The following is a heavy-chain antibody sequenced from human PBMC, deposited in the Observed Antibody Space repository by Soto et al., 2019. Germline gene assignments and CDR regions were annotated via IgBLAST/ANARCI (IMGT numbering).Heavy chain of an antibody. CDR2: IWDDGSEQ. CDR3: ARWGNWKIADY. D-gene: IGHD1-1*01. V-gene: IGHV3-33*01. CDR1: GFTFTSHG. Sequence: QVQLVQSGGGVVQPGRSLTLSCAASGFTFTSHGMHWVRQAPGKGLEWVAVIWDDGSEQYYGDSVKGRFTISRDNSKNILYLQMNSLRVEDTAIYYCARWGNWKIADYWGQGTLVTVSS. J-gene: IGHJ4*02.